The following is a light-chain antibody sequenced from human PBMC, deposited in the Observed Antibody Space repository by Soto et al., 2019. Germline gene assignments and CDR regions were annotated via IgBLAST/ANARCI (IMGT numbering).Light chain of an antibody. V-gene: IGKV1-39*01. J-gene: IGKJ5*01. CDR1: LSISRS. CDR2: AAS. Sequence: DIQMTQSPSSLSASVCDRVNISCRASLSISRSLNWYQPTPGKAPKLXXYAASSLQSGVPSRFSGSGSGTDLTLTISSLQPEDFANYDCQQSYSTPLITFGQGTRLEIK. CDR3: QQSYSTPLIT.